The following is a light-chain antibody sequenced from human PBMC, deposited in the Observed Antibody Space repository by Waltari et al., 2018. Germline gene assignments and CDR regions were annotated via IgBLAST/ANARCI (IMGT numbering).Light chain of an antibody. CDR2: DVT. CDR3: YSCTTTSAFF. V-gene: IGLV2-14*01. J-gene: IGLJ1*01. CDR1: TTDVGAYDF. Sequence: QSALTQPASVSGSPGQSITISCTGSTTDVGAYDFVAWYQQHPGKAPQLMVFDVTHRPSVISNRSSGSKSGDAAYLNISGLQVEVVAYYYWYSCTTTSAFFFGTGTNVTVV.